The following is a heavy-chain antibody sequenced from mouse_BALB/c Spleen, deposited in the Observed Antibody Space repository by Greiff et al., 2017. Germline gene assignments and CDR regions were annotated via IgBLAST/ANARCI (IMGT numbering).Heavy chain of an antibody. CDR1: GDSITSGY. D-gene: IGHD1-1*01. CDR3: ARRIYYGSSWYFDV. Sequence: EVQLQESGPSLVKPSQTLSLTCSVTGDSITSGYWNWIRKFPGNKLEYMGYISYSGSTYYNPSLKSRISITRDTSKNQYYLQLNSVTTEDTATYYCARRIYYGSSWYFDVWGAGTTVTVSS. V-gene: IGHV3-8*02. CDR2: ISYSGST. J-gene: IGHJ1*01.